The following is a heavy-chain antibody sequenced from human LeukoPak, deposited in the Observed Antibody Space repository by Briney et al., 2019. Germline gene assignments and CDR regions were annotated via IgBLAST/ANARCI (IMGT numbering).Heavy chain of an antibody. CDR3: AKVAIAAAGLNGMDV. Sequence: GRSLRLSCAASGFTFDDYAMHWVRQAPGKGLEWVSGISWNSGSIGYADSVKGRFTISRDNAKNTLYLQMNSLRAEDTAVYYCAKVAIAAAGLNGMDVWGQGTTVTVSS. CDR1: GFTFDDYA. CDR2: ISWNSGSI. D-gene: IGHD6-13*01. V-gene: IGHV3-9*01. J-gene: IGHJ6*02.